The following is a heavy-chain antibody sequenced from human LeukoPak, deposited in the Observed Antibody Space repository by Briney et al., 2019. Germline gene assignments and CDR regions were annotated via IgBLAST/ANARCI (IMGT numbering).Heavy chain of an antibody. CDR3: AADLIRGGSSEY. V-gene: IGHV1-58*01. CDR2: IVVGSGNT. J-gene: IGHJ4*02. D-gene: IGHD1-26*01. CDR1: GFTFTSSA. Sequence: ASVTVSCKASGFTFTSSAVQWVRQARGQRLEWIGWIVVGSGNTNYAQKFQERVTITRDMSTSTAYMELSSLRSEGTAVYYCAADLIRGGSSEYWGQGTLVTVSS.